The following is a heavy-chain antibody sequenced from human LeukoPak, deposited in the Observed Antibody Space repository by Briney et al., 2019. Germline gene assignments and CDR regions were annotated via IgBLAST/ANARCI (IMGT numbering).Heavy chain of an antibody. V-gene: IGHV3-9*01. CDR3: AKESAYCSGGSCYGDYYGMDV. CDR2: ISWNSGSI. J-gene: IGHJ6*02. CDR1: GFTFDDYA. Sequence: GGSLRLSCAASGFTFDDYAMHWVRQAPGKGLEWVSGISWNSGSIGYADSVKGRFTISRDNAKNSLYLQMNSLRAEDTALYYCAKESAYCSGGSCYGDYYGMDVWGQGTTVTVSS. D-gene: IGHD2-15*01.